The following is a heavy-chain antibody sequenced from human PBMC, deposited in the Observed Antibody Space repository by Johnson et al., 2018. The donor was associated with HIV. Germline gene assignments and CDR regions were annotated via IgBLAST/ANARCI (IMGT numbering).Heavy chain of an antibody. V-gene: IGHV3-11*04. Sequence: QVQLVESGGGVVQSGRSLRLSCAASGFTFSDYYMSWIRQAPGKGLEWVSYISSSGSTIYYADSVKGRFTISRDNSENTMYLQMNSLRAEDTAVYYCARGGTMIVVVITYDAFDIWGQGTMVTVSS. D-gene: IGHD3-22*01. J-gene: IGHJ3*02. CDR2: ISSSGSTI. CDR1: GFTFSDYY. CDR3: ARGGTMIVVVITYDAFDI.